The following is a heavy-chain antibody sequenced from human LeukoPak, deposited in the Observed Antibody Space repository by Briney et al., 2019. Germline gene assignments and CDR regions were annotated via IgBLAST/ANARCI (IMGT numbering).Heavy chain of an antibody. Sequence: PGGSLRLSCAASGFTFSSYAMSWVRQAPGKGLEWVSANSGSGGSTYYADSVKGRFIIPRDNSKNTLYLQMNSLRAEDTAVYYCARAYCGGDCYSTDFDYWGQGTLVTVSS. CDR1: GFTFSSYA. V-gene: IGHV3-23*01. CDR2: NSGSGGST. J-gene: IGHJ4*02. D-gene: IGHD2-21*02. CDR3: ARAYCGGDCYSTDFDY.